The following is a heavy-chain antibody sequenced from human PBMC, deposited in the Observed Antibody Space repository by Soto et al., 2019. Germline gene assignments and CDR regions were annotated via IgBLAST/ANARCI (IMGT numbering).Heavy chain of an antibody. CDR3: ARDLGSSGWFNDAFDI. D-gene: IGHD6-19*01. Sequence: GGSLRLSCAASGFTVSSNYMSWVRQAPGKGLEWVSVIYSGGSTYYADSVKGRFTISRDNSKNTLYLQMNSLRAEDTAVYYCARDLGSSGWFNDAFDIWGQGTMVTVSS. J-gene: IGHJ3*02. CDR2: IYSGGST. CDR1: GFTVSSNY. V-gene: IGHV3-66*01.